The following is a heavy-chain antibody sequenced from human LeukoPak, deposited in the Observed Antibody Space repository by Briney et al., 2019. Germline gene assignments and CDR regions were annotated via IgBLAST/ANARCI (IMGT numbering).Heavy chain of an antibody. V-gene: IGHV3-21*01. CDR2: ISSTSIYI. CDR1: GFTFSSYS. Sequence: PGGSLRLSCAASGFTFSSYSLNWVRQAPGKGLEWVSSISSTSIYIYYADSVKGRFTISRDNAKNSLYLQMNSLRVEDTAVYYCASSNWDRGLDAFDIWGQGTMVTVSS. D-gene: IGHD1/OR15-1a*01. J-gene: IGHJ3*02. CDR3: ASSNWDRGLDAFDI.